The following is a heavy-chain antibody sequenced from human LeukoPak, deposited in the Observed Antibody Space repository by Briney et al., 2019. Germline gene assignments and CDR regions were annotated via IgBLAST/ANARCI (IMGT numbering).Heavy chain of an antibody. CDR2: ISSSSSYI. D-gene: IGHD3-10*01. J-gene: IGHJ4*02. V-gene: IGHV3-21*01. Sequence: GGSLRLSCAASGFTVSSNYMNWVRQAPGKGLEWVSSISSSSSYIYYADSVKGRFTISRDNAKNSLYLQMNSLRAEDTAVYYCARDPRYYYGSGSYSFDYWGQGTLVTVSS. CDR1: GFTVSSNY. CDR3: ARDPRYYYGSGSYSFDY.